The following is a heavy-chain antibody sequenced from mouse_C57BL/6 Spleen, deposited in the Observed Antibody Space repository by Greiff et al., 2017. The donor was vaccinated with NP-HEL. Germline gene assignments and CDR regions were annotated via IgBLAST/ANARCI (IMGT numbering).Heavy chain of an antibody. CDR3: ARHAGLLYAMDY. D-gene: IGHD3-1*01. CDR2: IWSDGST. V-gene: IGHV2-6-1*01. CDR1: GFSLTSYG. J-gene: IGHJ4*01. Sequence: QVQLKQSGPGLVAPSQSLSITCTVSGFSLTSYGVHWVRQPPGKGLEWLVVIWSDGSTTYNSALKSRLSISKDNSKSQVFLKMNSLQTDDTAMYYCARHAGLLYAMDYWGQGTSVTVSS.